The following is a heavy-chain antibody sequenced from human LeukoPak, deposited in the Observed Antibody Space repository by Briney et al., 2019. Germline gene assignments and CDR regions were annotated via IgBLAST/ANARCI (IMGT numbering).Heavy chain of an antibody. D-gene: IGHD3-16*01. V-gene: IGHV3-30*04. J-gene: IGHJ6*02. CDR3: ARDEREPDYDYVWGSSTSFYYYGMDV. CDR2: ISYDGSNK. CDR1: GFTFSSYA. Sequence: GRSLRLSCAASGFTFSSYAMHWVRQAPGKGLEWVAVISYDGSNKYYADSVKGRFTISRDHSKNTLYLQMNSLRAEDTAVYYCARDEREPDYDYVWGSSTSFYYYGMDVWGQGTTVSVSS.